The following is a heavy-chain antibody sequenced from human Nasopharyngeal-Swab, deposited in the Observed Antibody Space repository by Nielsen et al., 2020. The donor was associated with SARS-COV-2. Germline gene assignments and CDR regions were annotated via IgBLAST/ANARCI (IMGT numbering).Heavy chain of an antibody. D-gene: IGHD2-2*01. CDR3: ARGLSGVVPAPILGLGPYYYFYYMDV. J-gene: IGHJ6*03. Sequence: SQTLSLTCAVSGGSFSANYWGWIRQPPGRGLEWIGEINHSGSTNYNPSLKSRVTISVDTSKSQFSLKLTSVTAADTSVYYCARGLSGVVPAPILGLGPYYYFYYMDVWGKGTTVTVSS. CDR1: GGSFSANY. V-gene: IGHV4-34*01. CDR2: INHSGST.